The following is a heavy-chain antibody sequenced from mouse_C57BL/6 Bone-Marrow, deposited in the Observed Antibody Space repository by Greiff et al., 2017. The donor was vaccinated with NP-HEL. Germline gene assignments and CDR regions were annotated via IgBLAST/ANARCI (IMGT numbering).Heavy chain of an antibody. V-gene: IGHV1-64*01. CDR2: IHPNSGST. J-gene: IGHJ2*01. CDR3: ARRGLRTVDY. Sequence: VQLQQPGAELVKPGASVKLSCKASGYTFTSYWMHWVKQRPGQGLEWIGMIHPNSGSTNYNEKFKSKATLTVDKSSSTAYMQISSLTSEDSAVYYCARRGLRTVDYWGQGTTLTVSS. D-gene: IGHD5-5*01. CDR1: GYTFTSYW.